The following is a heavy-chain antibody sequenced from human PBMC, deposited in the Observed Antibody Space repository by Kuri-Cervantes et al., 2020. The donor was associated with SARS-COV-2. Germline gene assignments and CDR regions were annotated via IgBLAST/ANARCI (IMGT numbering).Heavy chain of an antibody. CDR3: ATTPIDYGDYQRYFDL. J-gene: IGHJ2*01. CDR2: INPNSGGT. D-gene: IGHD4-17*01. V-gene: IGHV1-2*02. CDR1: GYTFTSYY. Sequence: ASVKVSCKASGYTFTSYYMHWVRQAPGQGLEWMGWINPNSGGTNYAQKFQGRVTMTRDTSISTAYMELSRLRSDDTAVYYCATTPIDYGDYQRYFDLWGRGTLVTVSS.